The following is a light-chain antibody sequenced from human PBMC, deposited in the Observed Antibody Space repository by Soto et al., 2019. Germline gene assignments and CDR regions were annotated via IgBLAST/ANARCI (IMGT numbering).Light chain of an antibody. CDR2: GAS. V-gene: IGKV3-15*01. J-gene: IGKJ1*01. Sequence: ELVMTQSLATLSVSPGERATLSCRASQSVSSNLAWYQQKPGQAPRLLIYGASTRATGIPARFSGSGSGTDFTLTISRLEPEDFAVYYCQQYGSSPWTFGQGTKVDIK. CDR3: QQYGSSPWT. CDR1: QSVSSN.